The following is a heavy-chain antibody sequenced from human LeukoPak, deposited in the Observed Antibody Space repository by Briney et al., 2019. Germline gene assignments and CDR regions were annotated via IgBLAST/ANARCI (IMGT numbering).Heavy chain of an antibody. CDR1: GFTFSSYW. CDR3: AIHSSSWYEGYFDY. CDR2: IKQDGSEK. V-gene: IGHV3-7*05. D-gene: IGHD6-13*01. Sequence: PGGSLRLSCAASGFTFSSYWMSWVRQAPGKGLEWVANIKQDGSEKYYVDSVKGRFTISRDNAKNSLYLQMNSLRAEDTAVYYCAIHSSSWYEGYFDYWGQGTLVTVSS. J-gene: IGHJ4*02.